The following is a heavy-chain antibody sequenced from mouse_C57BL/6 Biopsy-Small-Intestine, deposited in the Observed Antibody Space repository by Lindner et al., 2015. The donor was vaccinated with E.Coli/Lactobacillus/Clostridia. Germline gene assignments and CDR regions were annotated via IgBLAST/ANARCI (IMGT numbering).Heavy chain of an antibody. Sequence: VQLQESGPELVKPGDSVKISCKASGYSFTGYFMNWVMQSHGRSLEWIGRIHPYNGGIFYNQKFKGKATLTVDKSSTTAHMELRSLTSEDSAVYYCSRGNYYDSSYYWYFDVWGTGTTVTVSS. V-gene: IGHV1-20*01. CDR3: SRGNYYDSSYYWYFDV. CDR2: IHPYNGGI. D-gene: IGHD1-1*01. J-gene: IGHJ1*03. CDR1: GYSFTGYF.